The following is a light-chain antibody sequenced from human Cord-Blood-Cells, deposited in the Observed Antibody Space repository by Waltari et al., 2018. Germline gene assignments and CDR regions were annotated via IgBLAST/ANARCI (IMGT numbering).Light chain of an antibody. CDR1: HSISSW. V-gene: IGKV1-5*01. CDR3: QQYNSYSYT. CDR2: DAS. J-gene: IGKJ2*01. Sequence: DIKKIPSTSPLSASVGDRITITCRARHSISSWLAWYQQKTGKAPKLLIYDASSWESGVPSRFSGSGSWTEFTLTISSLQHDDFATYYCQQYNSYSYTFGQGTKLEIK.